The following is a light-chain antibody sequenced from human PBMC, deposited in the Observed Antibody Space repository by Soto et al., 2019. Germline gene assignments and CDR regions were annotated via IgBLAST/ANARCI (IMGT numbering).Light chain of an antibody. CDR2: SAS. Sequence: DIQMTQSPSSLPASIGDRVTITCRASQTIRTSLNWYQQKAGKAPNLLISSASSLHSGVPSRFTGTGSGTEVTLTISSLQSEDFATYFGQQSFEIPVTFGQGTKLEI. J-gene: IGKJ2*01. CDR3: QQSFEIPVT. V-gene: IGKV1-39*01. CDR1: QTIRTS.